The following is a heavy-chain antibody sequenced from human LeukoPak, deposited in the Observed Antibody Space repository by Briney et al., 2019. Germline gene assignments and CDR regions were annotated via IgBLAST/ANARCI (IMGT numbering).Heavy chain of an antibody. CDR1: GGSISTDYYY. J-gene: IGHJ4*02. CDR2: IYYSAST. CDR3: ARLKGYSYGYVDN. D-gene: IGHD5-18*01. V-gene: IGHV4-39*01. Sequence: SETLSPTCTVSGGSISTDYYYWGWIRQPPGRGLEWIASIYYSASTYYNPSLKSRVTISVETSKNQVSLTLSSVTAADTAVYYCARLKGYSYGYVDNWGQGIQATVSS.